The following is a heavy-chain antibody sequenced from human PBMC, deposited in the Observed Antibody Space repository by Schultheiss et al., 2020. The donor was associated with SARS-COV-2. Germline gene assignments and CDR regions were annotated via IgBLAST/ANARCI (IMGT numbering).Heavy chain of an antibody. Sequence: SQTLSLTCAVYGGSFSGYYWSWIRQPPGKGLEWIGYIYYSGSTYYNPSLQNRVTISVDTSKNQFSLKLSSVTAADTAVYYCARGGSSGWYADYWGQGTLVTVSS. D-gene: IGHD6-19*01. V-gene: IGHV4-59*01. CDR1: GGSFSGYY. CDR3: ARGGSSGWYADY. CDR2: IYYSGST. J-gene: IGHJ4*02.